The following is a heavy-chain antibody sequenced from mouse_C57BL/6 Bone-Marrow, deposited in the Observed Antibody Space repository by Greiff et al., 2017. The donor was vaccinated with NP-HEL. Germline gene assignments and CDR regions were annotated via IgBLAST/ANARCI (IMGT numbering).Heavy chain of an antibody. D-gene: IGHD2-2*01. CDR2: INPGSGGT. CDR1: GYAFTNYL. J-gene: IGHJ4*01. Sequence: QVQLKQSGAELVRPGTSVKVSCKASGYAFTNYLIEWVKQRPGQGLEWIGVINPGSGGTNYNEKFKGKATLTADKSSSTAYMQLSSLTSEDSAVYFCARGMVTTGGYAMDYWGQGTSVTVSS. CDR3: ARGMVTTGGYAMDY. V-gene: IGHV1-54*01.